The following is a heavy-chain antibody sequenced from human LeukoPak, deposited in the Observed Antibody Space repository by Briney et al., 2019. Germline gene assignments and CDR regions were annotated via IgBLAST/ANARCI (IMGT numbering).Heavy chain of an antibody. J-gene: IGHJ4*02. Sequence: GGSLRLSCAASGFTFSSYAMHWVRQAPGKGLEWVAVISYDGSNKYYADSVKGRFTISRDNSKNTLYLQMNSLRAEDTAVYYCAREYYYDSSGPELGYWGQGTLVTVSS. CDR2: ISYDGSNK. CDR3: AREYYYDSSGPELGY. D-gene: IGHD3-22*01. CDR1: GFTFSSYA. V-gene: IGHV3-30*01.